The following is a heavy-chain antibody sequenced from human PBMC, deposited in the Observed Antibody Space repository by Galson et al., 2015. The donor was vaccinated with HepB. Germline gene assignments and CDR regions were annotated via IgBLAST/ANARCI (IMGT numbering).Heavy chain of an antibody. Sequence: SLRLSCAASGFTFSSYAMSWVRQAPGKGLEWVSAISGSGGSTYYADSVKGRFTISRDNSKNTLYLQMNSLRAEDTAVYYCARADRRDGYNLWGYYYGMDVWGQGTTVTVSS. D-gene: IGHD5-24*01. CDR3: ARADRRDGYNLWGYYYGMDV. CDR1: GFTFSSYA. V-gene: IGHV3-23*01. CDR2: ISGSGGST. J-gene: IGHJ6*02.